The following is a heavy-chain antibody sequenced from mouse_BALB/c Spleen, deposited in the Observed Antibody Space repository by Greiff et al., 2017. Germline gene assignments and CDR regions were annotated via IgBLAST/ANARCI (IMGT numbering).Heavy chain of an antibody. Sequence: EVMLVESGGGLVQPGGSRKLSCAASGFTFSDYGMAWVRQAPGKGPEWVAFISNLAYSIYYADTVTGRFTISRENAKNTLYLEMSSLRSEDTAMYYCARYYDYDGLTYWGQGTLVTVSA. CDR2: ISNLAYSI. J-gene: IGHJ3*01. D-gene: IGHD2-4*01. CDR3: ARYYDYDGLTY. CDR1: GFTFSDYG. V-gene: IGHV5-15*02.